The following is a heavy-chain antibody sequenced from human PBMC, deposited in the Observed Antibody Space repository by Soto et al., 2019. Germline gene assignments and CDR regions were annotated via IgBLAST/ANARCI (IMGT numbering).Heavy chain of an antibody. V-gene: IGHV4-34*01. CDR1: GGSFSGYY. CDR3: ARDGPPSLQLANYYYYGMDV. Sequence: SETLSLTCAVYGGSFSGYYWSWIRQPPGKGLEWIGEINHSGSTNYNPSLKSRVTISVDTSKNQFSLKLSSVTAADTAVYYCARDGPPSLQLANYYYYGMDVWGQGTTVTVSS. J-gene: IGHJ6*02. D-gene: IGHD6-13*01. CDR2: INHSGST.